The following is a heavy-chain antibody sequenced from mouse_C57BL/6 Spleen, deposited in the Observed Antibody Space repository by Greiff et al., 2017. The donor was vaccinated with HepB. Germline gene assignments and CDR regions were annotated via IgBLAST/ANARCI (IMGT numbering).Heavy chain of an antibody. CDR3: ASSSPYWYFDV. J-gene: IGHJ1*03. CDR2: ISYDGSN. CDR1: GYSITSGYY. Sequence: EVKLMESGPGLVKPSQSLSLTCSVTGYSITSGYYWNWIRQFPGNKLEWMGYISYDGSNNYNPSLKNRISITRDTSKNQFFLKLNSVTTEDTATYYCASSSPYWYFDVWGTGTTVTVSS. D-gene: IGHD1-1*01. V-gene: IGHV3-6*01.